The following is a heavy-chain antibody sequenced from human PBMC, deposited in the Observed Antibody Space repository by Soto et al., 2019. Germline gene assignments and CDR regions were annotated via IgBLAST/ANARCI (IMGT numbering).Heavy chain of an antibody. CDR3: ARHYYASGNYGLNWFDP. CDR1: GGSIGINSYY. CDR2: IHFGGTT. V-gene: IGHV4-39*01. D-gene: IGHD3-10*01. Sequence: QLHLQESGPGLVKPSETLSLTCTVSGGSIGINSYYWGWIRQPPGKGLEWIGSIHFGGTTYYHPSLRSRVTISIDRSKNQFSLRLSSVTAADAAVYYCARHYYASGNYGLNWFDPWGQGTLVTVSS. J-gene: IGHJ5*02.